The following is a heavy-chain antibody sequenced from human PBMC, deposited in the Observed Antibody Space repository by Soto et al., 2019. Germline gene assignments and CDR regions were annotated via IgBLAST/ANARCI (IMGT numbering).Heavy chain of an antibody. J-gene: IGHJ6*02. D-gene: IGHD4-17*01. CDR3: ARQFTGTTTRAPSYYGMDG. CDR2: TYYRSKWYN. V-gene: IGHV6-1*01. Sequence: SQTLSLTCAISGDRVSSNSAAWNCIRQSPSRGLEWLGRTYYRSKWYNDYAVSVKSRITINPDTSKNQFSLQLNSVTPEDTAVYYCARQFTGTTTRAPSYYGMDGWGQGTKVTVAS. CDR1: GDRVSSNSAA.